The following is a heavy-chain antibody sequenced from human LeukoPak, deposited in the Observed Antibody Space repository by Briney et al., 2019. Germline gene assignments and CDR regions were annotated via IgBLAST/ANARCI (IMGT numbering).Heavy chain of an antibody. J-gene: IGHJ4*02. CDR1: GFTFSSYA. CDR3: AKEDYGDYCFDY. CDR2: TSGSGGST. D-gene: IGHD4-17*01. V-gene: IGHV3-23*01. Sequence: PGGSLRLSCAASGFTFSSYAMSWVRQAPGKGLEWVLATSGSGGSTYYADSVKGRFTISRDNSKNTLYLQMNSLRVEDTAVYYCAKEDYGDYCFDYWGQGTLVTVSS.